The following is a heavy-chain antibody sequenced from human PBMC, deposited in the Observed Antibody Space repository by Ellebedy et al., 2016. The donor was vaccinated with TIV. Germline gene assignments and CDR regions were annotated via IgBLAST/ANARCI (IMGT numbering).Heavy chain of an antibody. Sequence: SETLSLTXTVSGDSISTGAYFWTRVRQRPGQGLEWIGYIYFSGSISYTPSLRSRASISIDTSKNQFSLTLRSVTAADTALYYCARAPVYNFFVAMDVWGQGTTVTVS. CDR1: GDSISTGAYF. CDR2: IYFSGSI. J-gene: IGHJ6*02. V-gene: IGHV4-30-4*01. CDR3: ARAPVYNFFVAMDV. D-gene: IGHD1-1*01.